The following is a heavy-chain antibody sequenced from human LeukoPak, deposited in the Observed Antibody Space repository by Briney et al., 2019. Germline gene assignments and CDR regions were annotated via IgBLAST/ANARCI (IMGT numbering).Heavy chain of an antibody. CDR3: ASDERITWYEY. V-gene: IGHV1-8*03. J-gene: IGHJ4*02. CDR2: MNPNSGNT. CDR1: GYTFTSYD. Sequence: GASVKVSCKASGYTFTSYDINWVRQATGQGLEWMGWMNPNSGNTGYAQKFQGRVTITRNTSISTAYMELSSLRSEDAAVYYCASDERITWYEYWGQGTLVTVSS. D-gene: IGHD6-13*01.